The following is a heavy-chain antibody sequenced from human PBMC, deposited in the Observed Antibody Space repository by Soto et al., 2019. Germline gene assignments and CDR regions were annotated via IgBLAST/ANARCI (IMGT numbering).Heavy chain of an antibody. CDR3: ARASMIGEKYNF. D-gene: IGHD3-22*01. CDR1: GYSFIGYY. Sequence: ASVKVSCKASGYSFIGYYIHWVRQAPGQVLEWMGLMTPNSGGTDYAQKFQGRVTITRDTSISTAYMELNSLSSDDTAVYYCARASMIGEKYNFGGQGTQVPVSS. V-gene: IGHV1-2*02. J-gene: IGHJ4*02. CDR2: MTPNSGGT.